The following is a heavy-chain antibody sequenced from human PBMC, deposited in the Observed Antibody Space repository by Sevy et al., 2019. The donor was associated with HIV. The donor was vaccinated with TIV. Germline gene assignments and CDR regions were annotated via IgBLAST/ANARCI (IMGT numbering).Heavy chain of an antibody. J-gene: IGHJ3*02. CDR3: ATDTVRKGSRKDAFVI. Sequence: VSVKVSCKVSGYTLTALSMHWVRQAPGKGLEWMGGFDPEDGETIYAKKFQGRVTMTEETSTDTAYMELSSLRREDTAGYYCATDTVRKGSRKDAFVIEGQGTMVTVSS. V-gene: IGHV1-24*01. CDR1: GYTLTALS. D-gene: IGHD1-26*01. CDR2: FDPEDGET.